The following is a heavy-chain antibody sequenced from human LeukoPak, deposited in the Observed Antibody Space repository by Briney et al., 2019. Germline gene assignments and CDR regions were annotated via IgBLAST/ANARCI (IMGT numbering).Heavy chain of an antibody. CDR1: GGSISSYY. Sequence: SETLSLTCTVSGGSISSYYWSWIRQPPGKGLEWIGYIYYSGSTNYNPSLKSRVTISVDTSKNQFSLKLSSVTAADTAVYYCARYDFWSGGDAFDIWGQGTMVTVSS. J-gene: IGHJ3*02. CDR3: ARYDFWSGGDAFDI. V-gene: IGHV4-59*08. D-gene: IGHD3-3*01. CDR2: IYYSGST.